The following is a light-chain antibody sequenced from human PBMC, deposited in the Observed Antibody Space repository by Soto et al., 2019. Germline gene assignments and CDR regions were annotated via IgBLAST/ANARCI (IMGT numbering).Light chain of an antibody. CDR2: EVS. Sequence: VMTQTPLSLSVAPGQPASISCKSSKSLLHITGETFLFWYLQKPGQSPQLLIYEVSTRVSGVPDRFSGSGSGTDFTLEISRVETDDVGIYYCMHSTQLPPTFGQGTRLEIK. V-gene: IGKV2D-29*02. CDR1: KSLLHITGETF. J-gene: IGKJ5*01. CDR3: MHSTQLPPT.